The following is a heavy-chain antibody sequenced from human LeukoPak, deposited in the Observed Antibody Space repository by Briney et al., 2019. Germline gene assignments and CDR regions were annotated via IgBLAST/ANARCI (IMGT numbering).Heavy chain of an antibody. Sequence: GGSLRLSCAASGFTFSSYAMNWVRQAPGKGLEWVSAISGSGGSIYCADSVKGRFTISRDNSKNTLYLQMNSLRAEDTAVYHCAKLPYFAYFDYWGQGTLVSVSS. V-gene: IGHV3-23*01. CDR2: ISGSGGSI. D-gene: IGHD3-9*01. CDR1: GFTFSSYA. CDR3: AKLPYFAYFDY. J-gene: IGHJ4*02.